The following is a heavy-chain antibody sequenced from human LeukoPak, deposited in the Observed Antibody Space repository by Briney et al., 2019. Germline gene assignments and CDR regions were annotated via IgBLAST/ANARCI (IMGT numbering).Heavy chain of an antibody. CDR2: ISSNGGST. CDR3: ARAQEYSSGSISY. D-gene: IGHD6-19*01. CDR1: GFTFSSYA. V-gene: IGHV3-64*01. Sequence: GGSLRLSCAASGFTFSSYAMHWVRQAPGKGLEYVSAISSNGGSTYYANSVKGRFTISRDNSKNTLYLQMGSLRAEDMAVYYCARAQEYSSGSISYWGQGTLVTVSS. J-gene: IGHJ4*02.